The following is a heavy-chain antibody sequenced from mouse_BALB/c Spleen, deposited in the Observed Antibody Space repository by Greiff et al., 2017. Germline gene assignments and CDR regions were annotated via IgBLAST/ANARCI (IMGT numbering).Heavy chain of an antibody. D-gene: IGHD4-1*01. Sequence: EVLLVESGGGLVQPGGSLKLSCAASGFTFSSYTMSWVRQTPEQRLEWVAYISNGGGSTYYPDTVKGRFTISRDNAKNTLYLQMSSLKSEDTAMYYCARTGYYAMDYWGQGTSVTVSS. CDR3: ARTGYYAMDY. CDR2: ISNGGGST. V-gene: IGHV5-12-2*01. J-gene: IGHJ4*01. CDR1: GFTFSSYT.